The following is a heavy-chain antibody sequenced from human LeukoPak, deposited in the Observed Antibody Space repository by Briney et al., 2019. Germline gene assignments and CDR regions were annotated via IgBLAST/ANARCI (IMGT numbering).Heavy chain of an antibody. D-gene: IGHD2-2*02. CDR1: GGTFSSYA. J-gene: IGHJ3*02. V-gene: IGHV1-69*04. CDR2: IIPILGIA. Sequence: SVKVSCKASGGTFSSYAISWVRQAPGQGLEWMGRIIPILGIANYAQKFQGRVTITADKSTSTAYMELSSLKASDTAMYYCARRGLYDAFDIWGQGTMVTVSS. CDR3: ARRGLYDAFDI.